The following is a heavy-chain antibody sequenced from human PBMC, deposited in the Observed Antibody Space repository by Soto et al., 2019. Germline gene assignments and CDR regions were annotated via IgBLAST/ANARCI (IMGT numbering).Heavy chain of an antibody. CDR3: ARGGYTGSYSSFDF. CDR2: IFPGDSDT. J-gene: IGHJ4*02. V-gene: IGHV5-51*01. D-gene: IGHD3-10*01. CDR1: GYTFTNYW. Sequence: GESLKISCKGSGYTFTNYWIAWVRQMPGKGLEWMGIIFPGDSDTTYSPSFQGQVTISADKSISTVYLQWRSLKASDTAMYFCARGGYTGSYSSFDFWGPGTLVTVSS.